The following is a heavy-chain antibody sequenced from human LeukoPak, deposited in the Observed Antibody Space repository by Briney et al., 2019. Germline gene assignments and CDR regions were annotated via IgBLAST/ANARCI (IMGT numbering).Heavy chain of an antibody. CDR2: IYISGST. CDR3: ATFSIVVASPYDAFDI. J-gene: IGHJ3*02. Sequence: SETLSLTCTVSGGSISSGSYYWNWIRQPAGKGLEWIGRIYISGSTNYNPSLKSRVTISVDTSKNQFSLKLSSVTAADTAVYYCATFSIVVASPYDAFDIWGHGTMVTVSS. CDR1: GGSISSGSYY. D-gene: IGHD2-15*01. V-gene: IGHV4-61*02.